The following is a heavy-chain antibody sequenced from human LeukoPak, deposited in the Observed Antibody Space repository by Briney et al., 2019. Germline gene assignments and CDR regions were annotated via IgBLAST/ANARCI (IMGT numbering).Heavy chain of an antibody. CDR2: IIPLVDVT. D-gene: IGHD2-8*02. Sequence: GSSVKVSCKASGDSFGRYGISWVRQAPGQGLEWMGRIIPLVDVTNYAQRFQGKVTITADRFTSTAYLELTSLTSDDTAVYYCARDMSPPGVLATSDYGMDVWGRGTTVIVSS. V-gene: IGHV1-69*04. CDR3: ARDMSPPGVLATSDYGMDV. J-gene: IGHJ6*02. CDR1: GDSFGRYG.